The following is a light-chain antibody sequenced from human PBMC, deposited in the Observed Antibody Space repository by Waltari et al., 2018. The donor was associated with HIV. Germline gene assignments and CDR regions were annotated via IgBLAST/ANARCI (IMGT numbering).Light chain of an antibody. J-gene: IGLJ3*02. V-gene: IGLV2-14*03. Sequence: QSALTQPASVSGSPGQSIPISCTGTSRDVGGYNYVSWYQQHPGNTPKLMIFDVSNRPSGVSNRFSGSKSGNTASLTISGLQAEDEADYYCSSYTSSSTLWVFGGGTKLTVL. CDR1: SRDVGGYNY. CDR2: DVS. CDR3: SSYTSSSTLWV.